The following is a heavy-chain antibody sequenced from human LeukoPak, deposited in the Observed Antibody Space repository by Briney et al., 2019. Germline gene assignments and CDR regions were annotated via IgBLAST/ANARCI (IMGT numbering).Heavy chain of an antibody. Sequence: GGSLRLSCAASGFTFDDYAMHWVRQAPGKGLEWVSLISWDGGSTYYADSVKGRFTISRDNAKNSLYLQMNSLRAEDTAVYYCARDLSGGTFDYWGQGTLVTVSS. V-gene: IGHV3-43D*03. D-gene: IGHD1-26*01. CDR3: ARDLSGGTFDY. CDR1: GFTFDDYA. CDR2: ISWDGGST. J-gene: IGHJ4*02.